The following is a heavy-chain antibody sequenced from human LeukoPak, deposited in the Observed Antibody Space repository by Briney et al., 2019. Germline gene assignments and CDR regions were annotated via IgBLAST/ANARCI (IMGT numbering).Heavy chain of an antibody. CDR1: GFTFSNFG. D-gene: IGHD5-24*01. J-gene: IGHJ4*02. CDR3: AKQMAVDYFDY. V-gene: IGHV3-30*18. CDR2: ISYDGKNE. Sequence: GRFLRLSCAASGFTFSNFGMHWVRQAPGKGLEWVAVISYDGKNEYYTDSVKGRFTISRDNAKNTLYLQMNSLRAEDTAVYYCAKQMAVDYFDYWGQGTLVTVSS.